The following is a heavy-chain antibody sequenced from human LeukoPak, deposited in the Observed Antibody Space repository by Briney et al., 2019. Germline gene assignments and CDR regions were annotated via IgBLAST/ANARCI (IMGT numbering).Heavy chain of an antibody. CDR1: GGSISSYY. CDR2: VYTSGST. CDR3: AREYCSGGSCYGNYYYMDV. D-gene: IGHD2-15*01. Sequence: KPSGTLSLTCTVSGGSISSYYWSWIRQPAGKGLEWIGRVYTSGSTNYNPSLKSRVTISVDTSKNQFSLKLSSVTAADTAVYYCAREYCSGGSCYGNYYYMDVWGKGTTVTVS. V-gene: IGHV4-4*07. J-gene: IGHJ6*03.